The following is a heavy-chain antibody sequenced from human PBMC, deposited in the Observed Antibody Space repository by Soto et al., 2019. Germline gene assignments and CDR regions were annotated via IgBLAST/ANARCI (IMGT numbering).Heavy chain of an antibody. D-gene: IGHD6-6*01. CDR2: ISGSGNTI. CDR1: GFTFSDYY. V-gene: IGHV3-11*01. CDR3: ARRTAGRNFDY. J-gene: IGHJ4*02. Sequence: GGSLRLSCAASGFTFSDYYMSWIRQAPGKGLEWVSYISGSGNTISYADSVKGRFTISRDNAKNPLYLQVNSLRAEDTPVYYCARRTAGRNFDYWGQGSLVTVSS.